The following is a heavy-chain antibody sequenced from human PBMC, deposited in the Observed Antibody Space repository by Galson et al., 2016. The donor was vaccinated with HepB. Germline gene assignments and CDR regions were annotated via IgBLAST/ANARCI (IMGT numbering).Heavy chain of an antibody. V-gene: IGHV5-10-1*01. D-gene: IGHD3-3*02. CDR2: IDPSDYDT. CDR3: AGQGRYHFESKGGY. Sequence: QSGAEVKKPGESLKIFCKASGYTFTTYWITWVRQVPGKGLEWVGRIDPSDYDTNYNPSFFGQVTISTDRSISTAYLQWSSLKASDSAIYYWAGQGRYHFESKGGYRGPGTLVTVSS. J-gene: IGHJ4*02. CDR1: GYTFTTYW.